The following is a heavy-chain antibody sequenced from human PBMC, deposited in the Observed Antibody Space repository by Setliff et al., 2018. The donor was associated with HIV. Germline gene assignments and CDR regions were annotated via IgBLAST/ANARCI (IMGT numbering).Heavy chain of an antibody. CDR3: VKWNYPNS. V-gene: IGHV3-48*01. CDR1: GFTFSSYS. CDR2: ISSSSSTI. J-gene: IGHJ4*02. Sequence: GESLKISCAASGFTFSSYSMNWVRQAPEKGLEWVSYISSSSSTIYYADSVKGRFTISRDNAKNSLYLQMNSLRAEDTAVYYCVKWNYPNSWGQGTLVTVSS. D-gene: IGHD1-7*01.